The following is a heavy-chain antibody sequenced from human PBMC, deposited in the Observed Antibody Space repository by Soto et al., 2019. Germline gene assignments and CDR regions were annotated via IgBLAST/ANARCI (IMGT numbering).Heavy chain of an antibody. D-gene: IGHD1-1*01. J-gene: IGHJ6*02. CDR3: ARGDHQLELGYYYYGMDV. Sequence: EVQLVESGGGLVQPGGSLRLSCAASGFTFSSYWMSWVRQAPGKGLEWVANIKQDGSEKYYVDSVKGRFTISRDNAKNSLYLQMNSLRAEDTAVYYCARGDHQLELGYYYYGMDVWGQGTTVTVSS. CDR1: GFTFSSYW. CDR2: IKQDGSEK. V-gene: IGHV3-7*04.